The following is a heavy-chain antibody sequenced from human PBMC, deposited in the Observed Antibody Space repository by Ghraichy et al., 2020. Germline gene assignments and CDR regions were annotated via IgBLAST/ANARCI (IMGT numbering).Heavy chain of an antibody. CDR2: ISWNSGSI. CDR3: AKDMEYYDSSGSLDY. CDR1: GFTFDDYA. J-gene: IGHJ4*02. D-gene: IGHD3-22*01. Sequence: GGSLRLSCAASGFTFDDYAMHLVRQAPGKGLEWVSGISWNSGSIGYADSVKGRFTISRDNAKNSLYLQMNSLRAEDTALYYCAKDMEYYDSSGSLDYWGQGTLVTVSS. V-gene: IGHV3-9*01.